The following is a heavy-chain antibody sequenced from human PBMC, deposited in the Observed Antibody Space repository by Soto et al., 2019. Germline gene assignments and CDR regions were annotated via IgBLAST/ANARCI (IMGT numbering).Heavy chain of an antibody. Sequence: SLRLSCRASVFAVSSDWMHWVRQAPEKGLVWVSRINVDGSGTDYXXXLKGRFTXXRDNANNTLYXQLNTLRAEDTSLYYCARDRPWSQHYFDYWGQX. D-gene: IGHD3-3*01. CDR3: ARDRPWSQHYFDY. CDR1: VFAVSSDW. V-gene: IGHV3-74*01. CDR2: INVDGSGT. J-gene: IGHJ4*02.